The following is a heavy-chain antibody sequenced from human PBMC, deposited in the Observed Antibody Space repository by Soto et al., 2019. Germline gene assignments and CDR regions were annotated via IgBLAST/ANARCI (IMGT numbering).Heavy chain of an antibody. D-gene: IGHD3-16*01. CDR1: GGSISSYY. V-gene: IGHV4-59*01. J-gene: IGHJ4*02. CDR3: ARAPVGTRYTIGGFDY. CDR2: IYYSGST. Sequence: SETLSLTCTVSGGSISSYYWSWIRQPPGKGLEWIGYIYYSGSTNYNPSLKSRVTISVDTSKNQFSLKLSSVTAADTAVYYCARAPVGTRYTIGGFDYWGQGTLVTVSS.